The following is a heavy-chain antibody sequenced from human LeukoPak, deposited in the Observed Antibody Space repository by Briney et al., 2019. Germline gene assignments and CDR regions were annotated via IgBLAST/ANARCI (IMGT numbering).Heavy chain of an antibody. V-gene: IGHV3-23*01. CDR2: VSGGDSRT. D-gene: IGHD6-19*01. CDR1: GFIFNNYA. CDR3: AKEVAVAGVPYFQH. J-gene: IGHJ1*01. Sequence: GGSLRLSCAASGFIFNNYAISWVRQAPGKGPEWVSAVSGGDSRTFYADSVKGRFTIFTDNSKNTLYLQMNSLRDEDTAVYYCAKEVAVAGVPYFQHWGQGTLVTVSS.